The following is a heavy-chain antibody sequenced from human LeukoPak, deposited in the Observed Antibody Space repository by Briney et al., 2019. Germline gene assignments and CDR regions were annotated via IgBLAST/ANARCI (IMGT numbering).Heavy chain of an antibody. J-gene: IGHJ6*04. Sequence: SETLSLTCAVYGGSFSGYYWSWIRQPPGKGLEWIGEINHSGSTNYNPSLKSRVTISVDTSKNQFSLKLSSVTAADTAVYYCARVSELRWFGGPDVWGKGTTVTISS. CDR2: INHSGST. V-gene: IGHV4-34*01. CDR3: ARVSELRWFGGPDV. CDR1: GGSFSGYY. D-gene: IGHD3-10*01.